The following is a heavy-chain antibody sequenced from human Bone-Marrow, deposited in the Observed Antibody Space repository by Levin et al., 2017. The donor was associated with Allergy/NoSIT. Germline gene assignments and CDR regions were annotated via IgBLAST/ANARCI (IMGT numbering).Heavy chain of an antibody. CDR3: AREVPDHSISSGWHFDL. D-gene: IGHD6-6*01. Sequence: GGSLRLSCAASGFAFSSYDFHWVRQAAGNGLDWVSAIGAGFDPYFPDSVGGRFTISRENAKSSLYLQMNNLRVGETAVYYCAREVPDHSISSGWHFDLWGRGTLVTVSS. V-gene: IGHV3-13*05. J-gene: IGHJ2*01. CDR1: GFAFSSYD. CDR2: IGAGFDP.